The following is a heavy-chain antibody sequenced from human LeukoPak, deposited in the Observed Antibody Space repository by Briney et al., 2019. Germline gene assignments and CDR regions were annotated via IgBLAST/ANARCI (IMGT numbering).Heavy chain of an antibody. D-gene: IGHD6-6*01. CDR1: GFTFSSYA. V-gene: IGHV3-48*01. CDR3: ARGGAARPDY. J-gene: IGHJ4*02. Sequence: GGSLRLSCAASGFTFSSYAMSWVRQAPGKGLEWVAYLSSTSNARNYADSVMGRFTISRDNAKSSLYLEVNGLRVEDTAVYYCARGGAARPDYWGQGTLVTVSS. CDR2: LSSTSNAR.